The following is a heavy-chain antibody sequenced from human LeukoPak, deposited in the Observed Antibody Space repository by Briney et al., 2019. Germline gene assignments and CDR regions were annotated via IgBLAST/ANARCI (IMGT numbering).Heavy chain of an antibody. V-gene: IGHV3-21*01. CDR3: ARMVYDALKKTTVTRDYYYYMDV. J-gene: IGHJ6*03. D-gene: IGHD4-17*01. CDR2: ISRSSSYI. Sequence: AGGSLRLSCAASGFTFSTYSMNWVRQAPGKGLEWVSSISRSSSYIYYADSVKGRFTISRDNAKNSLYLQMNSLRAEDTAVYYCARMVYDALKKTTVTRDYYYYMDVWGKGTTVTVSS. CDR1: GFTFSTYS.